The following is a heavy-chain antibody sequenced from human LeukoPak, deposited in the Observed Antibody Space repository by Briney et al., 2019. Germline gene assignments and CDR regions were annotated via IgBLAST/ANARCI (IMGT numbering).Heavy chain of an antibody. J-gene: IGHJ5*02. D-gene: IGHD5-24*01. CDR1: GVSISSSSYC. CDR3: ARTENYIPEDCFDP. CDR2: ICYSRST. V-gene: IGHV4-39*01. Sequence: SETLSLTCTVSGVSISSSSYCWGWIRQPPGKGLEWIGSICYSRSTFYNPSLKSRVTLSVDTSKNQFSLELSSVTAADTALYYCARTENYIPEDCFDPWGQGTLVTVSS.